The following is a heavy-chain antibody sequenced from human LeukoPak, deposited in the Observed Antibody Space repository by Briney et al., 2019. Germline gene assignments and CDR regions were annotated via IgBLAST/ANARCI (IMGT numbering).Heavy chain of an antibody. D-gene: IGHD3-10*01. CDR2: IYPGDSDT. CDR1: GYSFTSYW. Sequence: KYGESLKISCKGSGYSFTSYWIGWVRQMPGKGLEWMGIIYPGDSDTKYSPSFQGQVTISADKSISTAYLQWDSLQASDTAMYYCATTSRFAVYYNSGSSLPDAFDIWGQGTMVTVSS. V-gene: IGHV5-51*01. CDR3: ATTSRFAVYYNSGSSLPDAFDI. J-gene: IGHJ3*02.